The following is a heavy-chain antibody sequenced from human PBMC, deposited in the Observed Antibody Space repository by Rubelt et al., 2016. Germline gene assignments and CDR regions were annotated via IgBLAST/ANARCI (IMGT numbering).Heavy chain of an antibody. J-gene: IGHJ4*02. CDR1: GGSISSYY. CDR3: ARQVRVLYYSDY. Sequence: GLVKPSETLSLTCTVSGGSISSYYWSWIRQPPGKGLEWIGYVHYSGSTDYNPSLKSRVTISVDTSKKQFSLKVRSVTAADTAVYYCARQVRVLYYSDYWGQGTLVTVSS. V-gene: IGHV4-59*08. CDR2: VHYSGST.